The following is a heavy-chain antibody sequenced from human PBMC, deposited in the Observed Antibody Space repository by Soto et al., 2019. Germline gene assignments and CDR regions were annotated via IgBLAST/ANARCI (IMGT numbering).Heavy chain of an antibody. Sequence: SVKVSCKASGGTFSIYAISWVLQAPGQGLEWMGGIIPIFGTASYAQKFQGRVTITADESTSTAYMELSSLRSEDTAVYYCARLVDTAMVQNYFDYWGQGTLVTVSS. V-gene: IGHV1-69*13. CDR2: IIPIFGTA. CDR1: GGTFSIYA. J-gene: IGHJ4*02. CDR3: ARLVDTAMVQNYFDY. D-gene: IGHD5-18*01.